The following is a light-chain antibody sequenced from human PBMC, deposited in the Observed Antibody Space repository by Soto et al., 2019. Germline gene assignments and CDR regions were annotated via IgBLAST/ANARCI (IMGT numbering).Light chain of an antibody. Sequence: DIQMTQSPSSLSASVGDRVTITCRASQGISNYLAWYQQPGKVPKLLIYVASTLQSGVPSRFSGSGSGTDFTLTISSLQPEDVATYYCQKYNSAPWTFGQGTKVEIK. J-gene: IGKJ1*01. CDR2: VAS. CDR3: QKYNSAPWT. V-gene: IGKV1-27*01. CDR1: QGISNY.